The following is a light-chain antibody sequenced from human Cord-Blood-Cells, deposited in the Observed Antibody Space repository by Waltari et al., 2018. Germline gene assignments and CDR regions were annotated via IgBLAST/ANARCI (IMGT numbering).Light chain of an antibody. V-gene: IGKV1-33*01. J-gene: IGKJ2*01. Sequence: DIQMTQSQSSLSASVGDRVTITCQASQDISNYLNWYQQKPGKAPKLLIYDASNLETGVPSRFSGSGSGTDFTFTISSLQPEDIATYYCQQYDNLPYTFGQGTKREIK. CDR3: QQYDNLPYT. CDR2: DAS. CDR1: QDISNY.